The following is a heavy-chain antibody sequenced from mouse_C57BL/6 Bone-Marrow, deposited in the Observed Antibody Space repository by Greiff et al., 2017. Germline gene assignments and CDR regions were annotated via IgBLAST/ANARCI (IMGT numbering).Heavy chain of an antibody. V-gene: IGHV1-18*01. D-gene: IGHD1-2*01. J-gene: IGHJ2*01. CDR1: GYTFTDYN. CDR3: ARRGFSITTAFDY. Sequence: EVKLQESGPELVKPGASVKIPCKASGYTFTDYNMDWVKQSHGKSLEWIGDINPNNGGTIYNQKFKGKATLTVDKSSSTAYMELRSLTSEDTAVYYCARRGFSITTAFDYWGQGTTLTVSS. CDR2: INPNNGGT.